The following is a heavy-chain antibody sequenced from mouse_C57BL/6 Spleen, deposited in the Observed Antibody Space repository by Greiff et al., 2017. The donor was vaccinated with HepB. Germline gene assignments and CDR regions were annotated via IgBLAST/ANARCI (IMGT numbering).Heavy chain of an antibody. Sequence: VQGVESGAELVRPGTSVKMSCKASGYTFTNYWIGWAKQRPGHGLEWIGDIYPGGGYTNYNEKFKGKATLTADKSSSTAYMQFSSLTSEDSAIYYCARRAQATSHWYFDVWGTGTTVTVSS. D-gene: IGHD3-2*02. CDR1: GYTFTNYW. V-gene: IGHV1-63*01. CDR3: ARRAQATSHWYFDV. CDR2: IYPGGGYT. J-gene: IGHJ1*03.